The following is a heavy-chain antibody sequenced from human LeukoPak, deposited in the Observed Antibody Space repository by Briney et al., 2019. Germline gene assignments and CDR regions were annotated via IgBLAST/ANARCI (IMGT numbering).Heavy chain of an antibody. Sequence: GGSLRLSCAASGFTFSSYGMHWVRQAPGKGLEWVAFIRYDGSNKYYADSVKGRFTIPRDNSKNTLNLQMNSLRAEDTAVYYCAKVEYYDFWSGYEDALDIWGQGTMVTVSS. CDR2: IRYDGSNK. J-gene: IGHJ3*02. V-gene: IGHV3-30*02. CDR1: GFTFSSYG. CDR3: AKVEYYDFWSGYEDALDI. D-gene: IGHD3-3*01.